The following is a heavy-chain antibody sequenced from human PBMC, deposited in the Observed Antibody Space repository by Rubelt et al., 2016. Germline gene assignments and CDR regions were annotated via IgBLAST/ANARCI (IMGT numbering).Heavy chain of an antibody. J-gene: IGHJ4*02. CDR2: IGTNAANT. CDR3: AKDDSSGWYED. CDR1: GFTFSNYP. Sequence: DVQLLESGGGLLQPGGSLRLSCAASGFTFSNYPMAWVRQAPGKGLEWVSTIGTNAANTYYADSVKGRFTISRDNSKNALVLQMNSLTAEETAIYYCAKDDSSGWYEDWGQGTLVTVSS. D-gene: IGHD6-13*01. V-gene: IGHV3-23*01.